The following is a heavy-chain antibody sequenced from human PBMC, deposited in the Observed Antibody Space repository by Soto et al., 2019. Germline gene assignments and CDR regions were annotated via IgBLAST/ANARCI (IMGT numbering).Heavy chain of an antibody. V-gene: IGHV3-30*18. CDR1: GFTFSSYG. CDR2: ISYDGSNK. D-gene: IGHD1-26*01. Sequence: QVRLVESGGGVVQPGRSLRLSCAASGFTFSSYGMHWVRQAPGKGLEWVAVISYDGSNKYYADSVKGRFTISRDNSKNTLYLQMNSLRAEDTAVYYCAKAVFKGATLDYWGQGTLVTVSS. J-gene: IGHJ4*02. CDR3: AKAVFKGATLDY.